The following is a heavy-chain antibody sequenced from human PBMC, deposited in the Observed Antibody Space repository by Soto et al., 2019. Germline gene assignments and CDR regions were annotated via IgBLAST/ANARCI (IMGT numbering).Heavy chain of an antibody. Sequence: ASVKVSCKASGYTFTCYYMHWVRQAPGQGLEWMGGIIPVFGTVNYAQKLQGRVTITADESTSTAYMELSSLRSEDTAVYYCARGYCSGGSCFKYNYHGMDVWGQGTMVTVS. CDR2: IIPVFGTV. CDR1: GYTFTCYY. D-gene: IGHD2-15*01. CDR3: ARGYCSGGSCFKYNYHGMDV. V-gene: IGHV1-69*13. J-gene: IGHJ6*02.